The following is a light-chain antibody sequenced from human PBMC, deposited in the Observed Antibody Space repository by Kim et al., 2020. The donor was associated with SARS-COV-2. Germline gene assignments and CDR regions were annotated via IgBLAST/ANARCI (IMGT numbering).Light chain of an antibody. CDR3: SSYTSSSTLV. J-gene: IGLJ2*01. CDR1: GSDVGVYNY. Sequence: GQSIHIPCTGTGSDVGVYNYVSSYQQHPGKAPKLMIYDVSNRPSGVSNRFSGSKSGNTASLTISELQAEDEADYYCSSYTSSSTLVFGGGTQLTVL. CDR2: DVS. V-gene: IGLV2-14*03.